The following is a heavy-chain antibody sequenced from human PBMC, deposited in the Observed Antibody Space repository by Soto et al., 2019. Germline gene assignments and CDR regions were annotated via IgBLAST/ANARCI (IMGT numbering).Heavy chain of an antibody. CDR3: AHYISTEPAGWFDP. J-gene: IGHJ5*02. D-gene: IGHD3-9*01. CDR2: IYWDDDN. CDR1: GFALSTSGVG. Sequence: QITLKESGPTLVKPTQTLTLTCTFSGFALSTSGVGVGWFRQPPGNALEWLALIYWDDDNRYSPSLKSRLTITQDTSKNQVVLTVTDMDPMDTATYYCAHYISTEPAGWFDPCGQGTLVIVSS. V-gene: IGHV2-5*02.